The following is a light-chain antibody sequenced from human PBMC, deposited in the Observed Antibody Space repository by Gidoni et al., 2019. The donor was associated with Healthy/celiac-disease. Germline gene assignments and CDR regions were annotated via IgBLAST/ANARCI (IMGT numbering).Light chain of an antibody. CDR1: QSVSSY. V-gene: IGKV3-11*01. Sequence: DIVFTHSPATLSLSPGERATLSCRASQSVSSYLAWYQQKPGQAPRLLIYDASNRATGIPARFSGSGSGTDFTLTISSLEPEDFAVYYCQQRSNWPLTFGPGTKVDIK. J-gene: IGKJ3*01. CDR3: QQRSNWPLT. CDR2: DAS.